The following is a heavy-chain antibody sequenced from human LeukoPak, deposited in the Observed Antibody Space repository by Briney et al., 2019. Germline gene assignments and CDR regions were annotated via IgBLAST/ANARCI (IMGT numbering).Heavy chain of an antibody. CDR2: INPNSGDT. D-gene: IGHD3-3*01. Sequence: ASVKVSCKTSGYTFTGHYLHWVRQAPGQGLECMGWINPNSGDTKYAQKFQGRGTMTRDTSISTAYVELSRLRSDDTAVYYCARVLGDFWSGYSAWFDPWGQGTLVTVSS. CDR1: GYTFTGHY. CDR3: ARVLGDFWSGYSAWFDP. V-gene: IGHV1-2*02. J-gene: IGHJ5*02.